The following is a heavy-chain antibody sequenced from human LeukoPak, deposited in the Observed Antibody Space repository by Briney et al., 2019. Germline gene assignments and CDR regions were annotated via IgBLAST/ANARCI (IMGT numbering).Heavy chain of an antibody. CDR2: IYYSGST. D-gene: IGHD4-11*01. Sequence: PSETLSLTCTVSGGSIRSYYWSWIRQPPGKGLEWIGYIYYSGSTNYNPSLKSRVTISVDTSKNQFSLKLSSVTAADTAVFYCARGTRQSSNHYFDYWGQGTLVTVSS. CDR1: GGSIRSYY. V-gene: IGHV4-59*01. CDR3: ARGTRQSSNHYFDY. J-gene: IGHJ4*02.